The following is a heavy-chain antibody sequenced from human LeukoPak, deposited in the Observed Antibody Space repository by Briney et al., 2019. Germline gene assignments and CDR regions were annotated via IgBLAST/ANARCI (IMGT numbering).Heavy chain of an antibody. D-gene: IGHD2-2*01. Sequence: ASVKVSCKASGGTFSSYTNSWVRQAPGQGLEWMGRIIPILGIANYAQKFQGRVTITADKSTSTAYMELSSLRSEDTAVYYCARDRVVPADWYFDLWGRGTLVTVSS. CDR2: IIPILGIA. CDR3: ARDRVVPADWYFDL. J-gene: IGHJ2*01. V-gene: IGHV1-69*04. CDR1: GGTFSSYT.